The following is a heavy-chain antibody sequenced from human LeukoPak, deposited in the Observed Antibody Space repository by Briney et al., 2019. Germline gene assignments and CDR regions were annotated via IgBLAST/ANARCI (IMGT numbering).Heavy chain of an antibody. V-gene: IGHV3-74*01. CDR2: INNDGSTT. D-gene: IGHD2-15*01. J-gene: IGHJ4*02. CDR3: ATVDCSGGACYPGY. CDR1: GFTFSSYW. Sequence: GGSLRLSCAASGFTFSSYWMHWVRQAPGKGLVWVSRINNDGSTTTYADSVKGQFTISRDNAKHTLYLQMNSLRAEDTAVYYCATVDCSGGACYPGYWGQGTLVTVSS.